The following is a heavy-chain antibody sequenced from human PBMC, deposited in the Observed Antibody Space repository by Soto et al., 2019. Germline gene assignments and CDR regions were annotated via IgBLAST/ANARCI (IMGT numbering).Heavy chain of an antibody. CDR1: GFTVSSNY. J-gene: IGHJ6*02. Sequence: EVQLVESGGGLIQPGGSLRLSCAASGFTVSSNYMSWVRQAPGKGLEWVSVIYSGGSTYYADSVKGRFTISRDNSKNTLYLQMNNLRAEDTAVYYCATDGYGYYYYGMDVWGQGTTVTVSS. CDR2: IYSGGST. CDR3: ATDGYGYYYYGMDV. D-gene: IGHD5-12*01. V-gene: IGHV3-53*01.